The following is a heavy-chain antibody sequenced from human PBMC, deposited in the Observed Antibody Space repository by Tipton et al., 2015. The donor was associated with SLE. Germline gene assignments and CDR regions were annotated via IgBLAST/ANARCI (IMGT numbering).Heavy chain of an antibody. CDR3: ARDQGTGGAFDI. D-gene: IGHD7-27*01. V-gene: IGHV4-61*10. Sequence: TLSLTCTVSGGSISSGSYYWSWIRQPAGKGLEWIGYIYYSGSTNYNPSLKSRVTISVDTSKNQFSLKLSSVTAADTAVYYCARDQGTGGAFDIWGQGTMVTVSS. CDR2: IYYSGST. J-gene: IGHJ3*02. CDR1: GGSISSGSYY.